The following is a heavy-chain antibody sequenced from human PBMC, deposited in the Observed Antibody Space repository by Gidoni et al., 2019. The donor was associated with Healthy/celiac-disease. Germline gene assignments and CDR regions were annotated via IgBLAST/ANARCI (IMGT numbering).Heavy chain of an antibody. D-gene: IGHD5-18*01. CDR3: AKCVTAGYPHDAFDI. CDR1: GFPFSRYA. CDR2: ISGSGGRT. V-gene: IGHV3-23*01. J-gene: IGHJ3*02. Sequence: EVKTLQSVGGLVQPGGSLRRSCAAPGFPFSRYAMSWVRQAPGKGLVWVCSISGSGGRTYYADSVKGRFTISRDNSKNTMYRQMNSLRAEDTAVYYCAKCVTAGYPHDAFDIWGQGTMVTVSS.